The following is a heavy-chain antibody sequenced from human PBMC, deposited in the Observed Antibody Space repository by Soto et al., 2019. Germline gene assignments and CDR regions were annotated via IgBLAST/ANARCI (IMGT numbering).Heavy chain of an antibody. CDR1: GFTFSSYA. V-gene: IGHV3-23*01. D-gene: IGHD6-19*01. J-gene: IGHJ1*01. CDR2: ISGSGDST. Sequence: GGTLRLSCAASGFTFSSYAMSWVRQAPGKGLEWVSGISGSGDSTYYADSVKGRFTISRDNSKNTLYLQMNSLRAEDTAVYYCAKGVPGIAVAGTGYFQHWGQGTLVTVSS. CDR3: AKGVPGIAVAGTGYFQH.